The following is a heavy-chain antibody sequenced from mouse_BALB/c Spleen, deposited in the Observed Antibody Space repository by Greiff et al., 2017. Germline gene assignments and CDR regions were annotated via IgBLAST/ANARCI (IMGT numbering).Heavy chain of an antibody. CDR3: ARGGDGNYYYAMDY. Sequence: VQLKQSGPELVKPGASVKMSCKASGYTFTSYVMHWVKQKPGQGLEWIGYINPYNDGTKYNEKFKGKATLTSDKSSSTAYMELSSLTSEDSAVYYCARGGDGNYYYAMDYWGQGTSVTVSS. CDR2: INPYNDGT. J-gene: IGHJ4*01. CDR1: GYTFTSYV. V-gene: IGHV1-14*01. D-gene: IGHD2-1*01.